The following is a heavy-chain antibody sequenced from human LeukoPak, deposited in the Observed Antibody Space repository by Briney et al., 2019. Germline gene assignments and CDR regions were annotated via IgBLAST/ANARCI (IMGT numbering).Heavy chain of an antibody. J-gene: IGHJ4*02. Sequence: GGSLRLFCAASVFTFSSYNMNWVRQAPGKGLEWVSYISSSSSTIYYADSVKGRFTISRYNAKNSLYLQMNSLRDEDTAAYYCAREYSSSSGSVSDYWGQGTLVTVSS. D-gene: IGHD6-6*01. CDR3: AREYSSSSGSVSDY. CDR1: VFTFSSYN. V-gene: IGHV3-48*02. CDR2: ISSSSSTI.